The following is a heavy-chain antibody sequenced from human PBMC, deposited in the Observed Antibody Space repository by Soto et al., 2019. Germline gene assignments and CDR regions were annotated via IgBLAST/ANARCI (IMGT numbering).Heavy chain of an antibody. J-gene: IGHJ2*01. CDR3: ARDPSRGSDWARYLDL. D-gene: IGHD1-26*01. Sequence: EVQLVESGGGLVQPGGSLSLSCAASGFSFSNYAMDWVRQAPGKGLEWGSYISGSSSNIRYADSVKGRFTISRDNAKSSVYLQMNSLRADETAVYYCARDPSRGSDWARYLDLWGRGTLVTVSS. CDR2: ISGSSSNI. V-gene: IGHV3-48*01. CDR1: GFSFSNYA.